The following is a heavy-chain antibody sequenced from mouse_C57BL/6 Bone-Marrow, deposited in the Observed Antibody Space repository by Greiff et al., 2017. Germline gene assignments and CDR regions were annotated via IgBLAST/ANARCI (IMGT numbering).Heavy chain of an antibody. J-gene: IGHJ4*01. Sequence: QVQLKQSGAELAKPGASVKLSCKASGYTFTSYWMHWVKQRPGQGLEWIGYINPSSGYTKYNQKFKDKATLTADKSSSTAYMQLSSLTYEDSAVYYCSSDGYCIYYYAMDYWGQGTSVTVSA. V-gene: IGHV1-7*01. CDR3: SSDGYCIYYYAMDY. CDR2: INPSSGYT. CDR1: GYTFTSYW. D-gene: IGHD2-3*01.